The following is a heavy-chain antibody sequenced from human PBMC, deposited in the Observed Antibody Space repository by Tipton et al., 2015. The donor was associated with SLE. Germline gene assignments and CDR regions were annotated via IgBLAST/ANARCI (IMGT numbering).Heavy chain of an antibody. CDR2: ASFSRTV. V-gene: IGHV4-39*07. CDR1: DDSITNSRYY. J-gene: IGHJ4*02. Sequence: TLSLTCTVSDDSITNSRYYWAWIRPPPGKGLQGIGRASFSRTVDYDPSLTSRISVSLDTSKKQLSLKLASVTAADTAAYYCVRHQSGTMESVWGQGTLVIVSS. D-gene: IGHD1-7*01. CDR3: VRHQSGTMESV.